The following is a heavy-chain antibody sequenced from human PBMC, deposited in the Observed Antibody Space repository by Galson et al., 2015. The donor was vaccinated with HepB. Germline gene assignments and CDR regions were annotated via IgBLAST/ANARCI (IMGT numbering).Heavy chain of an antibody. J-gene: IGHJ3*02. CDR2: ISYDGRNK. CDR1: GFTFSNYT. CDR3: AREPPGMPDAFDI. Sequence: SLRLSCAASGFTFSNYTMRWVRQAPGKGLEWVAVISYDGRNKYHADSVKGRFTISRDNSKNTLYLQMNSLRAEDTAVYYCAREPPGMPDAFDIWGQGTLVTVSS. V-gene: IGHV3-30*04. D-gene: IGHD1-26*01.